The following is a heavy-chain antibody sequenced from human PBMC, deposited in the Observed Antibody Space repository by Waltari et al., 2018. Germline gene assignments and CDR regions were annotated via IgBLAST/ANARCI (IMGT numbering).Heavy chain of an antibody. V-gene: IGHV4-34*01. D-gene: IGHD6-6*01. CDR3: ARVAARNAY. CDR1: GGSFSGYY. CDR2: INQSGST. Sequence: QVQLQQWGAGLLKPSETLSLTCAVYGGSFSGYYWSWIRQPPGKGLEWIGAINQSGSTKYNPRLKSRVTIAVDTAKNQFSLKLGSVTAADTAVYYCARVAARNAYWGQGTLVTVSS. J-gene: IGHJ4*02.